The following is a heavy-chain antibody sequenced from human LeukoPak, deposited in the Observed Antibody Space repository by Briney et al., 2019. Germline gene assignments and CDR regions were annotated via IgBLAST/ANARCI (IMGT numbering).Heavy chain of an antibody. Sequence: SGPTLVNPTQTLTLTCTFSGFSLSTSGVGVGWIRQPPGKPLEWLALIYWNDDKRYSPSLKSRLTITKDTSKNPVVLTMTNMDPVDTATYYCAHRRHDILTGYLNYFDYWGQGTLVTVSS. CDR2: IYWNDDK. J-gene: IGHJ4*02. D-gene: IGHD3-9*01. CDR1: GFSLSTSGVG. V-gene: IGHV2-5*01. CDR3: AHRRHDILTGYLNYFDY.